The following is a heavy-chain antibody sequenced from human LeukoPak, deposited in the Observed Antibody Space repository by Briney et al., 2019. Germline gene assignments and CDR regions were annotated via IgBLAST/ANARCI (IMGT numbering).Heavy chain of an antibody. Sequence: ASVKVSCKASGYTFTGYYMHWVRQAPGQGLEWMGWINPNSGGTNYAQKFQGRVTMTRDTSISTAYMELSRLRSDDTAVYYCERDPVVGYGMDVWGQGTTVTVSS. CDR2: INPNSGGT. J-gene: IGHJ6*02. CDR1: GYTFTGYY. V-gene: IGHV1-2*02. D-gene: IGHD2-21*01. CDR3: ERDPVVGYGMDV.